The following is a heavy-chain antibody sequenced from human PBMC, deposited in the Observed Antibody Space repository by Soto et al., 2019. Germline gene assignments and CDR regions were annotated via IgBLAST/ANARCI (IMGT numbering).Heavy chain of an antibody. D-gene: IGHD2-15*01. J-gene: IGHJ6*02. CDR1: GGSFSGYY. V-gene: IGHV4-34*01. Sequence: SETLSLTCAVYGGSFSGYYWSWIRQPPGKGLEWIGEINHSGSTNYNPSRKSRVTISVDTSKNQFSLKLSSVTAADTAVYYCARGARGGYYYYYGMDVWGQGTTVTVSS. CDR2: INHSGST. CDR3: ARGARGGYYYYYGMDV.